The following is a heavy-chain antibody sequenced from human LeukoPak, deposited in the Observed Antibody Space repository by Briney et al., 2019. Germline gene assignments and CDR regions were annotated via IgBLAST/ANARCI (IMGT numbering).Heavy chain of an antibody. CDR2: ISGYNGNT. V-gene: IGHV1-18*01. Sequence: ASVKVSCKASGYTFTNYGISWVRQAPGQGLEWIGWISGYNGNTNYAQKLQGSVTIITDTSTSTAYMVLRILISVDTAVYYCARQIVVVPTAIRYYYYYMDVWGKGTTVTVSS. CDR3: ARQIVVVPTAIRYYYYYMDV. J-gene: IGHJ6*03. D-gene: IGHD2-2*02. CDR1: GYTFTNYG.